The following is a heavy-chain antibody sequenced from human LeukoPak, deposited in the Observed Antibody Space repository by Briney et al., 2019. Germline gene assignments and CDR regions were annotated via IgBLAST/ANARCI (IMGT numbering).Heavy chain of an antibody. CDR2: INTDGTAT. V-gene: IGHV3-74*01. J-gene: IGHJ4*02. Sequence: GGSLRLSCAASGFTFIKYWMLWVRQAPGKGLESVSRINTDGTATTYADSVKGRFTVSIDNADNTMFLQMNSVRDEDTAVYYCATKQWLAPPPDSWGQGTPVTVSS. D-gene: IGHD6-19*01. CDR1: GFTFIKYW. CDR3: ATKQWLAPPPDS.